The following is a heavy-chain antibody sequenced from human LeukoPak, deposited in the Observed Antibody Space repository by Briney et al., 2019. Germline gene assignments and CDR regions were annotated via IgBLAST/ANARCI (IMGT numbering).Heavy chain of an antibody. CDR3: TTDPLLLRGAVWGDY. CDR2: IKSKTGGGTT. Sequence: PGRSLRLSWSASGFSFSNAWMSWVRQAAGKWLEWVGRIKSKTGGGTTDSAAPVKGRFTIPRDDSTNTLYLQMNSLKTEDTAVYYCTTDPLLLRGAVWGDYWGQGTLVTVSS. D-gene: IGHD3-16*01. V-gene: IGHV3-15*01. J-gene: IGHJ4*02. CDR1: GFSFSNAW.